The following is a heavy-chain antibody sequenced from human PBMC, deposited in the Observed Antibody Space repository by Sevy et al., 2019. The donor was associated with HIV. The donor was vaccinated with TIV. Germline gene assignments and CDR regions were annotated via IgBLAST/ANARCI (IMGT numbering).Heavy chain of an antibody. CDR1: GFTFSNYG. Sequence: GGSLRLSCAASGFTFSNYGMHWVRQPPGKGLEWVAFIRYDGSNSYYVDSAKGRFTLSRDNSKNTLYLQMNSLRTEDTAVYYCATDSTTRSGDLSYWGQETWSPSPQ. CDR3: ATDSTTRSGDLSY. CDR2: IRYDGSNS. V-gene: IGHV3-30*02. J-gene: IGHJ4*01. D-gene: IGHD1-26*01.